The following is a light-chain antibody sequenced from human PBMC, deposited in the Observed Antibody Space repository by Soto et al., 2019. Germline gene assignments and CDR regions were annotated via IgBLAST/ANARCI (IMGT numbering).Light chain of an antibody. V-gene: IGKV1-9*01. CDR3: QQVKSYPRT. J-gene: IGKJ4*01. CDR1: QAITNN. CDR2: EEF. Sequence: DIHLTQSPSSLSASVGDRVTITCRASQAITNNLAWYQQKPGNPHKLLKDEEFTLHSGVPSRFSGRKVGTQFILTIDSLPPEDFATYYCQQVKSYPRTFGGGTKVEIK.